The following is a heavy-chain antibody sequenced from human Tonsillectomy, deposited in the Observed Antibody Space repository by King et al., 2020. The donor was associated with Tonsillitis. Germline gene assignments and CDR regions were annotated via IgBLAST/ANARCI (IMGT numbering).Heavy chain of an antibody. CDR2: IRQDGSNK. CDR3: AKDLGYCSGSSCYPEYFQH. J-gene: IGHJ1*01. V-gene: IGHV3-30*02. D-gene: IGHD2-15*01. Sequence: VQLVESGGGVVQPGGSLRLSCAASGFTFSNYGMHWVRQAPGKGLEWVAFIRQDGSNKYYADSVKGRFTITRDNSQNTLYLQMNRLRAEDTAVYYCAKDLGYCSGSSCYPEYFQHWGQGTLVTVSS. CDR1: GFTFSNYG.